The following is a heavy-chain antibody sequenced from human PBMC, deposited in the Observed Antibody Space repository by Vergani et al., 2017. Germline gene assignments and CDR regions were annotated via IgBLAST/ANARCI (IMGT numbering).Heavy chain of an antibody. CDR2: IGTAGDT. V-gene: IGHV3-13*01. Sequence: EVQLVESGGGLVQPGGSLRLSCAASGFTFSSYDMHWVRHATGKGLEWVSAIGTAGDTYYPGSVKGRFTISRENAKNSLYLQMNSLRAGDTAVYYCARAYTVTRVFGWLVDYGMDVWGQGTTVTVSS. J-gene: IGHJ6*02. CDR3: ARAYTVTRVFGWLVDYGMDV. CDR1: GFTFSSYD. D-gene: IGHD4-11*01.